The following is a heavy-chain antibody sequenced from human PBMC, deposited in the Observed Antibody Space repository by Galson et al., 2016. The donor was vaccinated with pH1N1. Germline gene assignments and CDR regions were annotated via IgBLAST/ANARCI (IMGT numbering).Heavy chain of an antibody. CDR2: IRYNGRDM. V-gene: IGHV3-30*02. D-gene: IGHD2-2*01. CDR1: GINFNSYD. Sequence: SLRLSCAASGINFNSYDIHWVRQAPGKGLEWVAFIRYNGRDMFYADSVKGRFRVSKDNSKNTLYLQMNSLRTEDTAIYYCAKVESSPVCLWGRGTLVAVTS. J-gene: IGHJ1*01. CDR3: AKVESSPVCL.